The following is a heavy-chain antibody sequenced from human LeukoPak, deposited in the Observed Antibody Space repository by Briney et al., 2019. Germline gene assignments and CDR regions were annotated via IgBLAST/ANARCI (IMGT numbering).Heavy chain of an antibody. CDR3: AASLGPRDY. CDR1: GFSFSTYE. V-gene: IGHV3-48*03. D-gene: IGHD7-27*01. J-gene: IGHJ4*02. Sequence: GGSLRLSCAASGFSFSTYEMNWVRQAPGKGLEWVSYISSTSYSIYYADSVKGRFTISRDNAKNALYPQMDSLRVEDTALYYCAASLGPRDYWGQGILVTVS. CDR2: ISSTSYSI.